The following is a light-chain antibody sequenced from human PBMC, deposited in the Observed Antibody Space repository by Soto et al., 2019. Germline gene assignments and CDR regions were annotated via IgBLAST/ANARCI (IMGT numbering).Light chain of an antibody. V-gene: IGKV1-12*01. J-gene: IGKJ1*01. Sequence: DIQMPQSPSSVSASIGDRVTITCRASQDINSWLAWYQQKPGRAPNLLIYGASDLHSGVPSRFSGGGSGTDFTLTISSLQPEDFATYYCLQDHDDSWTFGQGTKVDIK. CDR3: LQDHDDSWT. CDR2: GAS. CDR1: QDINSW.